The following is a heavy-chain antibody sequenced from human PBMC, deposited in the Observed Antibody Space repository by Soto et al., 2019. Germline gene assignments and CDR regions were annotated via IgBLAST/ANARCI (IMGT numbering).Heavy chain of an antibody. J-gene: IGHJ3*02. CDR1: GFTFSSYD. V-gene: IGHV3-13*01. CDR2: IGTAGDT. CDR3: ARGPTEYCSGGSCYRDGAFDI. Sequence: EVQLVESGGGLVQPGGSLRLSCAASGFTFSSYDMHWVRQATGKGLEWVSGIGTAGDTYYPGSVKGRFTISRGNAKNSLYLHMNSLRAGDTAVYYCARGPTEYCSGGSCYRDGAFDIWGQGTMVTVSS. D-gene: IGHD2-15*01.